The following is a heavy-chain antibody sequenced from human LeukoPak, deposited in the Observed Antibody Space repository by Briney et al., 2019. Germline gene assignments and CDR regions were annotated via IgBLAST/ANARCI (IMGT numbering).Heavy chain of an antibody. V-gene: IGHV1-18*04. CDR1: GYIFTGYY. CDR3: ARVCHWDIDNTRGDPVDY. J-gene: IGHJ4*02. D-gene: IGHD2-15*01. CDR2: ISTYNGNT. Sequence: ASVKVSCKASGYIFTGYYMHWVRQAPGQGLEWMGWISTYNGNTNYAQKFQGRVTMTTDTSTSTAYMEVRSLRSDDTAMYYCARVCHWDIDNTRGDPVDYWGQGTLVTVSS.